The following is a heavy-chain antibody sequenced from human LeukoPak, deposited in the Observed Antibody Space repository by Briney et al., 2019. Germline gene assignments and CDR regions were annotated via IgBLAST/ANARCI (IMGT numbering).Heavy chain of an antibody. Sequence: GGTLRLSCAASGFTFSTYGMGWVRQAPGKGLEWVSSINDNGGTSTWYADSVKGRFTISRDTSKNTLYLQMNSLRAEDTAVYYCAKEGVQTPSDWYFDLWGRGTLVTVSS. V-gene: IGHV3-23*01. D-gene: IGHD1-26*01. J-gene: IGHJ2*01. CDR3: AKEGVQTPSDWYFDL. CDR2: INDNGGTST. CDR1: GFTFSTYG.